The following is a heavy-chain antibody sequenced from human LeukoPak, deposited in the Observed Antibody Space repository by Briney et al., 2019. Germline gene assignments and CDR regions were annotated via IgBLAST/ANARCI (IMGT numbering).Heavy chain of an antibody. CDR2: ISSSGRTI. Sequence: PGGSLRLSCAASGFTFSDFYMTWIRQAPGKGLEWVSYISSSGRTIYYADSVKGRFTISRDNAKNSLYLQMNSLRAEDTAVYYCAAPSEYYYMDVWGKGTTVTVSS. D-gene: IGHD3-10*01. V-gene: IGHV3-11*04. CDR1: GFTFSDFY. CDR3: AAPSEYYYMDV. J-gene: IGHJ6*03.